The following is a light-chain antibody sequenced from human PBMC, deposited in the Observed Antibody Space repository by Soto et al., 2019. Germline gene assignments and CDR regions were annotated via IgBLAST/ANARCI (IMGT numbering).Light chain of an antibody. CDR2: GVF. J-gene: IGKJ2*01. V-gene: IGKV3-20*01. CDR1: QSVGTF. CDR3: QQYSGSPPT. Sequence: EIVLTQSPATLSLSPGESATLSCRASQSVGTFLAWYQHKPGQAPRLLIYGVFNRASGIPDRFSGSGSETESTLTINRLEPEDSAVYFCQQYSGSPPTFGLGTKLEI.